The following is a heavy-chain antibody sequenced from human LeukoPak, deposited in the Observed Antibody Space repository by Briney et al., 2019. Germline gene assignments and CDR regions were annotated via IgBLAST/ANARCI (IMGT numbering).Heavy chain of an antibody. CDR2: INHSGST. J-gene: IGHJ4*02. CDR1: GGSFSGYY. D-gene: IGHD6-13*01. Sequence: PSETLSLTCTVYGGSFSGYYWSWIRQPPGKGLEWIGEINHSGSTNYNPSLKSRVTISVDTSKNQFSLKLSSVTAADTAVYYCARGSSSYDYWGQGTLVTVSS. CDR3: ARGSSSYDY. V-gene: IGHV4-34*01.